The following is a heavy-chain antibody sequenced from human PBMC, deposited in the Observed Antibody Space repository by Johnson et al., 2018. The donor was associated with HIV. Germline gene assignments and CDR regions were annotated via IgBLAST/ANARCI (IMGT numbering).Heavy chain of an antibody. J-gene: IGHJ3*02. D-gene: IGHD3-16*01. CDR3: ARDRIWGYAFDI. CDR1: GFTFSRYW. Sequence: QVQLVESGGGLVQPGGSLRLSCAASGFTFSRYWMSWVRQAPGKGLEWVAVISYDGSNKYYADSVKGRFTISRDNSKNTLYLQMNSLRVEDTAVYYCARDRIWGYAFDIWGQGTMVTVSS. CDR2: ISYDGSNK. V-gene: IGHV3-30*14.